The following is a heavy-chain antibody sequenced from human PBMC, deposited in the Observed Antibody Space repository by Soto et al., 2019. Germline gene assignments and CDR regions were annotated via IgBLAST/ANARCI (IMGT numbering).Heavy chain of an antibody. V-gene: IGHV5-51*01. J-gene: IGHJ6*02. Sequence: GESLKISCKGSGYGFTSYWIGWVRQMPGKGLERMGIIYPGDSDTRYSPSFQGQVTISADKSISTAYLQWSSLKASDTAMFYCRVVPSAKANCYYYYGMDVWGQGTTVTVSS. D-gene: IGHD2-2*01. CDR2: IYPGDSDT. CDR1: GYGFTSYW. CDR3: RVVPSAKANCYYYYGMDV.